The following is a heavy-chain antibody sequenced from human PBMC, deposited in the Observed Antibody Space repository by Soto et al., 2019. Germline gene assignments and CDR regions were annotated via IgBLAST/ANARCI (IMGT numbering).Heavy chain of an antibody. V-gene: IGHV4-34*01. D-gene: IGHD3-22*01. J-gene: IGHJ4*02. Sequence: PSETLSLTCAVYGGSFSGYYWSWIRQPPGKGLEWIGEINHSGSTNYNPSLKSRVTISVDTSKNQFSLKLSSVTAAVTAVYYCARLGAYYQALDSWGRGTLVTVSS. CDR2: INHSGST. CDR1: GGSFSGYY. CDR3: ARLGAYYQALDS.